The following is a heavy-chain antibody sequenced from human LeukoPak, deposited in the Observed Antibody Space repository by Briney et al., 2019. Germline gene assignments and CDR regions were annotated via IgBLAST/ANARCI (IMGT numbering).Heavy chain of an antibody. D-gene: IGHD5-12*01. V-gene: IGHV4-34*01. J-gene: IGHJ4*02. CDR3: ARAGYGQLGY. Sequence: SETLSLTCAVYGGSFSGYYWSWIRQPPGKGLEWIGEINHSGSTNYNPSLKSRVTISVDTSKNQLSLKLSSVTAADTAVYYCARAGYGQLGYWGQGTLVTVSS. CDR2: INHSGST. CDR1: GGSFSGYY.